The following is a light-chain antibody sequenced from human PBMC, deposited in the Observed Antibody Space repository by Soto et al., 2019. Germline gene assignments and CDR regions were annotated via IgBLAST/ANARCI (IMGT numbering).Light chain of an antibody. CDR2: GAS. CDR3: QQYNNWVA. V-gene: IGKV3D-15*01. Sequence: EIVMTQSPGTLSVSPGERATLSCGASQSVSSNLAWYQQKPGQAPRLLIYGASTRATGIPARFSGSGSGTEFTLSISSLQSEDFAVYYCQQYNNWVAFGGGTKV. CDR1: QSVSSN. J-gene: IGKJ4*01.